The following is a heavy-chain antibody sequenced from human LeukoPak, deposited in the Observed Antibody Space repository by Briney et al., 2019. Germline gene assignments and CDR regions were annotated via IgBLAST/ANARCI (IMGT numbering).Heavy chain of an antibody. Sequence: ASVKVSCKASGYTFTSYAMHSVRQAPGQRLEWMGWINACNGNTKYSQKFQGRVTITRDTSASTAYMELSSLRSEDTAVYYCGRAPSPDYYGSSGSLRKPLCWFDPWGQGTLVTVSS. J-gene: IGHJ5*02. CDR3: GRAPSPDYYGSSGSLRKPLCWFDP. V-gene: IGHV1-3*01. CDR2: INACNGNT. CDR1: GYTFTSYA. D-gene: IGHD3-22*01.